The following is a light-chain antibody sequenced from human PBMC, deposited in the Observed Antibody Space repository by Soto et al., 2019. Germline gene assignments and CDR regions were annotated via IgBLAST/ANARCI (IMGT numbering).Light chain of an antibody. Sequence: QSALTQAASVSGSPGQAITISCTGTSSDVGGYNYVSWYQQHPGKAPKLIIYEVGNRPSGVSNRFSGSKSGNTASLTISGLQADDEADYYCSSYTSTTPVVFGGGTKLTVL. CDR2: EVG. CDR1: SSDVGGYNY. J-gene: IGLJ2*01. CDR3: SSYTSTTPVV. V-gene: IGLV2-14*01.